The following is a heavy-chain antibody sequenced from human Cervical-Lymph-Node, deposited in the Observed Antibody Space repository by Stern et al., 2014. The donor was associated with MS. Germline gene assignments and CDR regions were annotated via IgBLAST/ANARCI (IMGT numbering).Heavy chain of an antibody. CDR3: ARDASSQLLDF. Sequence: VQLEESGGDVAQPGRSLTLSCAASGFVFRNYVMHWVRQAPGKGLEWVALGWYEGSNKYYADSVDGRFTISRDNSKNTLNLQMNSLRDEDTAVYYCARDASSQLLDFWGQGTPVTVSS. CDR2: GWYEGSNK. D-gene: IGHD2-2*01. V-gene: IGHV3-33*01. CDR1: GFVFRNYV. J-gene: IGHJ4*02.